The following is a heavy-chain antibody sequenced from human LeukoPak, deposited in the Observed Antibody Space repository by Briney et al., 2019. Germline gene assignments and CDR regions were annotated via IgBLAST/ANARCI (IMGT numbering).Heavy chain of an antibody. D-gene: IGHD3-10*01. V-gene: IGHV1-46*01. Sequence: ASVKVSCKASGYTFTSYYMHWVRQAPGQGLEWMGIINPSGGSTSYAQKFQGRVTMTRDTSTSTVYMELSSLRSEDTAVYYCAAGNYHGSGSPHWFDPWGQGTLVTVSS. CDR2: INPSGGST. CDR1: GYTFTSYY. CDR3: AAGNYHGSGSPHWFDP. J-gene: IGHJ5*02.